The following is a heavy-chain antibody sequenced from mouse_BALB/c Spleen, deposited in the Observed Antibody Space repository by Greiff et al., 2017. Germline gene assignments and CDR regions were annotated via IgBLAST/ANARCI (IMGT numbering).Heavy chain of an antibody. V-gene: IGHV1S81*02. CDR3: ARRGGYFDV. J-gene: IGHJ1*01. Sequence: QVQLQQPGAELVKPGASVKLSCKASGYTFTSYWMHWVKQRPGQGLEWIGEINPSNGRTNYNEKFKSKATLTVDKSSSTAYMQLSSLTSEDSAVYYCARRGGYFDVWGAGTTVTVSS. CDR1: GYTFTSYW. CDR2: INPSNGRT.